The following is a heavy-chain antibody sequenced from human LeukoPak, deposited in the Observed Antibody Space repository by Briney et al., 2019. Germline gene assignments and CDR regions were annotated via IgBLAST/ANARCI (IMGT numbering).Heavy chain of an antibody. V-gene: IGHV4-4*07. J-gene: IGHJ4*02. D-gene: IGHD4-17*01. CDR1: GGSMSSYY. Sequence: SETLSLTCRVSGGSMSSYYWSWIRQPAGKGLEWIGRIYSSGSSNYNPSLKSRVTMSVDTSKNQFSLKLTSVTAADTAVYYCAREGRYGDYEGYWGQGTLVTVSS. CDR2: IYSSGSS. CDR3: AREGRYGDYEGY.